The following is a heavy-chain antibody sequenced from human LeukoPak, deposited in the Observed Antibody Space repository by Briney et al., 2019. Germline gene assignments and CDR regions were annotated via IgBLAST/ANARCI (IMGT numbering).Heavy chain of an antibody. D-gene: IGHD2-2*01. CDR3: ARVVTPRYCSSPSCYWKGWFDP. Sequence: ASVKVSCKASGYTFTSYDINWVRQATGQGLEWMGGIIAIFGTANYAQKFQGRVTITADESTSTAYMELSSLTSEDTAVYYCARVVTPRYCSSPSCYWKGWFDPWGQGTLVTVSS. V-gene: IGHV1-69*13. J-gene: IGHJ5*02. CDR2: IIAIFGTA. CDR1: GYTFTSYD.